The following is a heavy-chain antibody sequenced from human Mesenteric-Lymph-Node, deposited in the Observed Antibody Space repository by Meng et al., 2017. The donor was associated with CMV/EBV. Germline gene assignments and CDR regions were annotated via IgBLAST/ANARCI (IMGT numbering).Heavy chain of an antibody. D-gene: IGHD1-26*01. Sequence: GESLKISCAASGFTVSSNYMSWVRQVPGKGLMSVSRLTGDGRTTYADFVKGRFTISRDDATSTLYLQMNSLGVEDTAVYYCARDGSYKLDYWGQGTLVTVSS. CDR2: LTGDGRTT. CDR1: GFTVSSNY. J-gene: IGHJ4*02. V-gene: IGHV3-74*03. CDR3: ARDGSYKLDY.